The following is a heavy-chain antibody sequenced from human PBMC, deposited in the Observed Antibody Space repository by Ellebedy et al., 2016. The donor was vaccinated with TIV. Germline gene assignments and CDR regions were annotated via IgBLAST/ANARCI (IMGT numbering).Heavy chain of an antibody. Sequence: GGSLRLXXAASGFTFGSYGMSRVRQAPGKGLGWVSTFSGTATITYADSVKGRFTISRDNSKNTLYLQMNTLRAEDTAVYYCARGVETYYFYYMDLWGIGTTVTVSS. CDR3: ARGVETYYFYYMDL. V-gene: IGHV3-23*01. J-gene: IGHJ6*03. CDR1: GFTFGSYG. D-gene: IGHD2-15*01. CDR2: FSGTATIT.